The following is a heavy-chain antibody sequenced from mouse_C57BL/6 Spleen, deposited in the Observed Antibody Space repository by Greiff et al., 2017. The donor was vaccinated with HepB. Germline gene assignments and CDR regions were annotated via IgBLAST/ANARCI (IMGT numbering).Heavy chain of an antibody. D-gene: IGHD1-1*01. CDR3: ARRGDMGSRGYFDV. CDR2: IYPGSGST. V-gene: IGHV1-55*01. Sequence: QVQLQQSGAELVKPGASVKMSCKASGYTFTSYWITWVKQRPGQGLEWIGDIYPGSGSTNYNEKFKSKATLTVDTSSSTAYMQLSSLTSEDSAVYYCARRGDMGSRGYFDVWGTGTTVTVSS. CDR1: GYTFTSYW. J-gene: IGHJ1*03.